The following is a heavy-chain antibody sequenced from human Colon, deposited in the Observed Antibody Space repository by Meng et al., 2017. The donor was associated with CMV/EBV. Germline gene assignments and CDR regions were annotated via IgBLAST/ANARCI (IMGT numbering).Heavy chain of an antibody. CDR1: GLTFSSYW. J-gene: IGHJ4*02. D-gene: IGHD1-14*01. CDR2: ISPDGSVT. V-gene: IGHV3-7*01. Sequence: GGSLRLSCEVSGLTFSSYWMAWARQVPGKELKWVANISPDGSVTYYVDSVTGRFTISRDNTKASFYLQMTSLRAEDTAVYYCLTETSLKGFDYWGQGSRVTVSS. CDR3: LTETSLKGFDY.